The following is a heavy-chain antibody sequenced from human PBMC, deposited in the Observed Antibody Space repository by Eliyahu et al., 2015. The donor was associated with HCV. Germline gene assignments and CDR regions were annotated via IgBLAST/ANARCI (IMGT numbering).Heavy chain of an antibody. J-gene: IGHJ4*02. Sequence: EVQLLESGGGLVQPGGSLRLSCAASGFTFXSYARSWVRQAPGKGLXWVSAISGSGGSTYYADSVKGRFTISRDNSKNTLYLQMNSLRAEDTAVYYCAKGPLRGYYYDSSGYPDYWGQGTLVTVSS. CDR2: ISGSGGST. V-gene: IGHV3-23*01. CDR1: GFTFXSYA. CDR3: AKGPLRGYYYDSSGYPDY. D-gene: IGHD3-22*01.